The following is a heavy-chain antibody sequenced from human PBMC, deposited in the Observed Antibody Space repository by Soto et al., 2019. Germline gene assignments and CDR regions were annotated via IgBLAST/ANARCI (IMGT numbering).Heavy chain of an antibody. J-gene: IGHJ5*01. D-gene: IGHD3-3*01. CDR1: TISINVHG. V-gene: IGHV3-30*03. CDR2: ISNDGRVH. CDR3: ARDIWSGDYKWFDS. Sequence: GGSLRLSCTSSTISINVHGIQWVRQAPAKGLEWVAFISNDGRVHYYADSVKGRFTISRDYSKNTADLQMNSLRNEETAVYYCARDIWSGDYKWFDSWGPGTLVTVSS.